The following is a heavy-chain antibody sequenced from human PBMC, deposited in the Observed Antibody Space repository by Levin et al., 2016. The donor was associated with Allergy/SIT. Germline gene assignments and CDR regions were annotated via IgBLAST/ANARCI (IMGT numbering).Heavy chain of an antibody. CDR2: IDWDDDK. Sequence: SGPTLVKPTQTLTLTCSFYGFSLSTSAMYMSWIRQPPGKALEWLARIDWDDDKYYSTSLKTRLTISKVTSKNQVVLRMTNMDPVDTATYYCARAYGSGNYFDYWGQGTLVTVSS. CDR3: ARAYGSGNYFDY. D-gene: IGHD3-10*01. V-gene: IGHV2-70*11. CDR1: GFSLSTSAMY. J-gene: IGHJ4*02.